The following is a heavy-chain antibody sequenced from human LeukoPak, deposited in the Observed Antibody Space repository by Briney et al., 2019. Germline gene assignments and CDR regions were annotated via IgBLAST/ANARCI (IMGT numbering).Heavy chain of an antibody. CDR1: GFTFSSYG. CDR3: SRVDENGYNFA. D-gene: IGHD5-24*01. Sequence: PGGSLRLSCVASGFTFSSYGMYWVRQAPGKGLEWVSSISGGSSYIYYADSVKGRFTIPRDNAKNSLFLQMNSLRAEDTAVYYCSRVDENGYNFAWGQGTLVTVSS. J-gene: IGHJ5*02. CDR2: ISGGSSYI. V-gene: IGHV3-21*01.